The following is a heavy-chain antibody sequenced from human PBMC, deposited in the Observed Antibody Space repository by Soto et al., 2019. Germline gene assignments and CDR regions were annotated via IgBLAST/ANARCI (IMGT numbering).Heavy chain of an antibody. CDR3: ARSIAAAVDLDY. CDR2: ISAYNGNT. D-gene: IGHD6-13*01. Sequence: ASVKVSCKASGSTFSSYGISWVRQAPGQGLEWMGWISAYNGNTNYAQKLQCRVTMTTDTSTSTAYMEVRSLRSYVTAVYYCARSIAAAVDLDYWGQGTLVTVSS. J-gene: IGHJ4*02. V-gene: IGHV1-18*01. CDR1: GSTFSSYG.